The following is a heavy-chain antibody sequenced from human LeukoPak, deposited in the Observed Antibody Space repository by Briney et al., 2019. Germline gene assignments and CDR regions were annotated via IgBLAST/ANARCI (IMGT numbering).Heavy chain of an antibody. CDR1: GFTFDDYA. D-gene: IGHD1-26*01. CDR2: ISWNSGSI. V-gene: IGHV3-9*01. J-gene: IGHJ6*02. Sequence: PGRSLRLSCAASGFTFDDYAMHWVRQAPGKGLEWVSGISWNSGSIGYADSVKGRLTISRDNAKNSLYLQMNSLRAEDTALYYCAKNSGSYTYYYYGMDVWGQGTTVTVSS. CDR3: AKNSGSYTYYYYGMDV.